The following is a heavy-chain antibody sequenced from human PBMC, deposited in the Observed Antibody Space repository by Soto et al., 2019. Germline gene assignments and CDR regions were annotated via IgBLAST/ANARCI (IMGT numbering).Heavy chain of an antibody. CDR2: TSYDGNNE. J-gene: IGHJ4*02. CDR3: AKGGSGYYPFDY. V-gene: IGHV3-30*18. Sequence: PGGSLRLSCAASGFTFSNYAMHWVRQAPGKGLEWVALTSYDGNNEYYTDSVKGRFTISRDNSKNTLYLQMNSLRAEDTAVYYCAKGGSGYYPFDYWGQGTLVTVSS. D-gene: IGHD3-22*01. CDR1: GFTFSNYA.